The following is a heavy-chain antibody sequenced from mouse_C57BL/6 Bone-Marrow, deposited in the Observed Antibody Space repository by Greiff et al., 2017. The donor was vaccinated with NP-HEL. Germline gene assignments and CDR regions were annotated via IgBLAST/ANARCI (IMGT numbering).Heavy chain of an antibody. CDR1: GLTFSSYA. D-gene: IGHD1-1*01. J-gene: IGHJ2*01. CDR3: ARSYYGSSYGDYFDY. CDR2: ISDGGSYT. V-gene: IGHV5-4*03. Sequence: EVKVVESGGGLVKPGGSLKLSCAASGLTFSSYAMSWVRQTPEKRLEWVATISDGGSYTYYPDNVKGRFTISRDNAKNNLYLQMSHLKSEDTAMYYCARSYYGSSYGDYFDYWGQGTTLTVSS.